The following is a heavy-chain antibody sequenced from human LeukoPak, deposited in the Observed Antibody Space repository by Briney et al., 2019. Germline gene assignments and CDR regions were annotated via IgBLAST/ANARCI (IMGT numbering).Heavy chain of an antibody. CDR2: IYHTGST. V-gene: IGHV4-59*08. J-gene: IGHJ4*02. CDR1: GDSISSDY. D-gene: IGHD6-19*01. CDR3: AGGHSSGWTAFDY. Sequence: SETLSLTCSVSGDSISSDYWSWIRQPPGKGLEWIGFIYHTGSTNYGPSLKSRVTMSVDTSKKQFSLKLSSVTAADTAVYYCAGGHSSGWTAFDYWGQGTLVSVSS.